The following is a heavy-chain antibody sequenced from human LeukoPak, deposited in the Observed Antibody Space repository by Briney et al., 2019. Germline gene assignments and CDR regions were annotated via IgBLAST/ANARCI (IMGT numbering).Heavy chain of an antibody. V-gene: IGHV3-66*01. CDR2: IYSGGST. CDR3: ARFITMVRGRGFDY. CDR1: ALTVSRNY. J-gene: IGHJ4*02. D-gene: IGHD3-10*01. Sequence: PGGSLRLSCAASALTVSRNYMSWVRQAPGKGLEWVSVIYSGGSTYYADSVKGRFTISRDNSKNTLYLQMNSLRAEDTAVYYCARFITMVRGRGFDYWGQGTLVTVSS.